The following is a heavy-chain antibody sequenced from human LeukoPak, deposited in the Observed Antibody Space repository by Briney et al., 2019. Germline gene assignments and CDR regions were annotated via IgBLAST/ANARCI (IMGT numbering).Heavy chain of an antibody. CDR2: IRSKANSYAT. Sequence: GGSLKLPCAASGFTFSGSAMHWVRQASGKGLEWVGRIRSKANSYATAYAASVKGRFTISRDDSKNTAYLQMNSLKTEDTAVYYCTRRYDSSGYYHYGMDVWGQGTTVTVSS. CDR1: GFTFSGSA. J-gene: IGHJ6*02. CDR3: TRRYDSSGYYHYGMDV. D-gene: IGHD3-22*01. V-gene: IGHV3-73*01.